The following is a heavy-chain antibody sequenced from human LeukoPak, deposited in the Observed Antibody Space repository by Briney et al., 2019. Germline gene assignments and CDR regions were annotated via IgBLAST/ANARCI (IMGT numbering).Heavy chain of an antibody. D-gene: IGHD3-16*02. CDR1: GGTFSSYA. Sequence: SVKVSCKASGGTFSSYAISWVRQAPGRGLEWMGRIIPILGIANYAQKFQGRVTITADKSTSTAYMELSSLRSEDTAVYYCARVSGHDYVWGSYRYWGQGTLVTVSS. J-gene: IGHJ4*02. CDR3: ARVSGHDYVWGSYRY. CDR2: IIPILGIA. V-gene: IGHV1-69*04.